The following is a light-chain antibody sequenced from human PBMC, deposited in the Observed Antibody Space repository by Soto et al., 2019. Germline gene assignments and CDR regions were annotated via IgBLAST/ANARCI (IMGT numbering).Light chain of an antibody. CDR3: RSYTSSSTVV. V-gene: IGLV2-14*03. CDR1: SSDVGGYDY. Sequence: QSALTQPASVSGSPGQSITISCTGTSSDVGGYDYVSWYQHHPGKAPKLMIFAVTKRPSGVSDRFSGSRSGNTAALTISGLQAEDEGDYYCRSYTSSSTVVFGGGTKLTVL. CDR2: AVT. J-gene: IGLJ3*02.